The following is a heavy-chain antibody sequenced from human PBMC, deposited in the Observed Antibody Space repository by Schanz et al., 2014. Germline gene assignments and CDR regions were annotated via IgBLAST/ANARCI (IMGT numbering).Heavy chain of an antibody. CDR1: GFTFSTYA. CDR2: ISSGSSYA. D-gene: IGHD2-2*01. V-gene: IGHV3-23*01. Sequence: EVQLLDSGGGLVQPGGSLRLSCAASGFTFSTYAMSWVRQAPGKGLEWVSDISSGSSYANYADSVKGRFTISRDNSKNTLYLQMNSLKTEDTAMYYCARRASCSRIGCPFDSWGQGTLVTGSS. J-gene: IGHJ4*02. CDR3: ARRASCSRIGCPFDS.